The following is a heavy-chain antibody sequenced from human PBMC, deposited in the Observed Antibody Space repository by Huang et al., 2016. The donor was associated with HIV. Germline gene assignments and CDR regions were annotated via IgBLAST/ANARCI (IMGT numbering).Heavy chain of an antibody. V-gene: IGHV1-69*13. CDR3: AGARGYYDSSVSYYFDY. J-gene: IGHJ4*02. CDR2: IMPIFGTA. Sequence: QVQLVQSGAEVKKPGSSVKVSCKASGGTFSSYAISWVRQAPGQGLEWMGGIMPIFGTANYAQKCQGRVTITADESTSTAYMELSSLGSEDTAVYYCAGARGYYDSSVSYYFDYWGQGTLVTVSS. D-gene: IGHD3-22*01. CDR1: GGTFSSYA.